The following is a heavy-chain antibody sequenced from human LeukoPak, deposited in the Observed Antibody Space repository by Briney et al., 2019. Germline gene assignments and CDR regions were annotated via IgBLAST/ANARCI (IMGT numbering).Heavy chain of an antibody. CDR3: GRDPTGDYVGAFEF. D-gene: IGHD3-16*01. Sequence: GGSLRLSCVRSGFIFSRFGLIWVRQAPGRGLEWVSGIHGNGETTYYGDSVRGRFTISRENSTSTLYLQMNSLRAEDTAEYFCGRDPTGDYVGAFEFWGQGTKVAVSS. CDR1: GFIFSRFG. V-gene: IGHV3-23*01. J-gene: IGHJ3*01. CDR2: IHGNGETT.